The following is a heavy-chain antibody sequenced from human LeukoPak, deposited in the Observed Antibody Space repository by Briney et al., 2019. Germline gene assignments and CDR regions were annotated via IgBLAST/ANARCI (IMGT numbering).Heavy chain of an antibody. CDR3: ARSPPASPFDY. J-gene: IGHJ4*02. CDR2: IYSGGDT. CDR1: GFTVSRNY. V-gene: IGHV3-53*01. D-gene: IGHD2-2*01. Sequence: AGGSLRLSCAASGFTVSRNYMSWVRQAPGKGLEWVSVIYSGGDTYYADSVKGRFTISRDISKNTLYLQINSLRAEYTAFYYCARSPPASPFDYWGQGTLVTVSS.